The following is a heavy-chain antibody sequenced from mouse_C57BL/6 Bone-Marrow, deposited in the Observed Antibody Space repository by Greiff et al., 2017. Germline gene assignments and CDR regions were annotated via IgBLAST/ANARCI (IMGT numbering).Heavy chain of an antibody. Sequence: VQLQQSGPELVKPGASVKISCKASGYTFTDYYMNWVKQSHGKSLEWIGDINPNNGGTSYNQKFKGKATLTVDKSSSTAYMELRSLTSEDSAVYYGARDYLYAMDDWGQGTSVTVSS. J-gene: IGHJ4*01. CDR2: INPNNGGT. CDR1: GYTFTDYY. V-gene: IGHV1-26*01. D-gene: IGHD5-5*01. CDR3: ARDYLYAMDD.